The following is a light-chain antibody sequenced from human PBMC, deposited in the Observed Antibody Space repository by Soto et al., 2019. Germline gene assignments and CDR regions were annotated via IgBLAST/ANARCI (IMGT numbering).Light chain of an antibody. V-gene: IGKV2-28*01. CDR3: MQTLQTPT. CDR2: LGS. Sequence: DIVMTQSPLSLAVTPGEPASISCRSSQSLLQSNGYNYLGWYLQKPGQSPQLLLYLGSSRASGVPDRFSGSGSGTDYTLKISRVEAEDVGFYYCMQTLQTPTFGQGTRLEIK. CDR1: QSLLQSNGYNY. J-gene: IGKJ5*01.